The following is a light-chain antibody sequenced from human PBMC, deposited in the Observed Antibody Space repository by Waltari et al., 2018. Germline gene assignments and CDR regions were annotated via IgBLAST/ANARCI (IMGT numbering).Light chain of an antibody. CDR1: QSIRNS. Sequence: DIQMTQSPSSLSASVGDRVPITCRASQSIRNSLNWFQQKPGKAPNLLISAASSLQSGVPSRFSGSGSGTDFTLTISSLQPEDFATYYCQQSYSSPQFTFGGGTKVEI. J-gene: IGKJ4*02. V-gene: IGKV1-39*01. CDR2: AAS. CDR3: QQSYSSPQFT.